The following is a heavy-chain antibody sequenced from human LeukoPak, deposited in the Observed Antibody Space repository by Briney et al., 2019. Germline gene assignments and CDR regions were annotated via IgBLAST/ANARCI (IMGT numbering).Heavy chain of an antibody. V-gene: IGHV4-4*09. Sequence: SETLSLTCTVSGASISNYYWSWIRQTPEKGLEWMGHIHSSGGSSYYPSLKSRLTLSIDTSRNQLSLKLPSVTAADTAVYFCARLGSYPDFWGQGALVPVSS. CDR3: ARLGSYPDF. CDR2: IHSSGGS. D-gene: IGHD1-26*01. CDR1: GASISNYY. J-gene: IGHJ4*02.